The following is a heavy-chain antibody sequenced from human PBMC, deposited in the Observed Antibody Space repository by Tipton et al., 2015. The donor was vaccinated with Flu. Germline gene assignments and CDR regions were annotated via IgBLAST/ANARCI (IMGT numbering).Heavy chain of an antibody. CDR2: IYYSGST. CDR3: ARLRANYYDSSGYSDY. Sequence: LRLSCTVSGGSISSSSYYWGWIRQPPGKGLGWIGSIYYSGSTYYNPSLKSRVTISVDTSKNQFSLKLSSVTAADTAVYYCARLRANYYDSSGYSDYWGQGTLVTVSS. J-gene: IGHJ4*02. V-gene: IGHV4-39*07. CDR1: GGSISSSSYY. D-gene: IGHD3-22*01.